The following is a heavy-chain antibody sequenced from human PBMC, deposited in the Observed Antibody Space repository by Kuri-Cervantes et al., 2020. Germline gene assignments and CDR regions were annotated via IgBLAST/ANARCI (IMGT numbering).Heavy chain of an antibody. CDR1: RFTFSSYW. Sequence: GESLKISCAASRFTFSSYWMHWVRQAPGKGLEWVSSISSSSSYIYYADSVKGRFTISRDNAKNSLYLQMNSLRAEDTAVYYCASGILWFGEVWGQGTLVTVSS. D-gene: IGHD3-10*01. CDR2: ISSSSSYI. J-gene: IGHJ4*02. V-gene: IGHV3-21*01. CDR3: ASGILWFGEV.